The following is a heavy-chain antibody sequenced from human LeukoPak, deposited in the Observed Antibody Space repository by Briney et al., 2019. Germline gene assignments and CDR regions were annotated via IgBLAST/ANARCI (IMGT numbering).Heavy chain of an antibody. CDR1: GGSFSGYY. CDR3: ARTRYYYNSRSYGAPYYFDY. V-gene: IGHV4-34*01. CDR2: INHSGST. Sequence: NPSETLSLTCAVYGGSFSGYYWSWIRQPPGKGLEWIGEINHSGSTNYNPSLKSRVTISVDTSKNQFSLKLSSVTAADTAVYYCARTRYYYNSRSYGAPYYFDYWGQGTLVTVSS. D-gene: IGHD3-10*01. J-gene: IGHJ4*02.